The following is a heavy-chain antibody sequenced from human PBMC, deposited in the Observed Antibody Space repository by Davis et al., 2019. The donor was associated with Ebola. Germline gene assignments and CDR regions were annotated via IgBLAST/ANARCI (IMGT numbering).Heavy chain of an antibody. CDR1: GYTFTSYA. CDR2: INAGNGNT. J-gene: IGHJ4*02. CDR3: ARGCSGGSCYRGLLDY. V-gene: IGHV1-3*01. Sequence: ASVKVSCKASGYTFTSYAMHWVRQAPGQRLEWMGWINAGNGNTKYSQKFQGRVTITRDTSASTAYMELSSLRSEDTAVYYCARGCSGGSCYRGLLDYWGQGTLVTVSS. D-gene: IGHD2-15*01.